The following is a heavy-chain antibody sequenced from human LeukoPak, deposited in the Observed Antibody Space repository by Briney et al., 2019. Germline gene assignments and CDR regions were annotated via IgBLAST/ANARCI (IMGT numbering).Heavy chain of an antibody. V-gene: IGHV4-59*08. J-gene: IGHJ6*03. Sequence: SETLSLTCTVSGGSISNYYWSWIRQPPGKGLEWIGYIYYSGSTNYNPSLKSRVTTSVDTSKNQFSLKLRSVTAADTAVYYCARFKDYYYYMDVWGKGTTITVSS. CDR3: ARFKDYYYYMDV. CDR1: GGSISNYY. CDR2: IYYSGST.